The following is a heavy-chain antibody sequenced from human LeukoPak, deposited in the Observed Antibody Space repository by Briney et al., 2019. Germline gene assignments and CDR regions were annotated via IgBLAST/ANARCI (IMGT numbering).Heavy chain of an antibody. CDR1: GFTFSSYR. CDR2: ISSGGSYI. CDR3: ARVECSGGSCYSGL. Sequence: GGSLRLSCAASGFTFSSYRMNWVRQAPGKGLEWVSSISSGGSYIYYADSVKGRFTISRDNAQNSLYLQLNSLRPEDTAVYYCARVECSGGSCYSGLWGQGTLVTVSS. V-gene: IGHV3-21*01. D-gene: IGHD2-15*01. J-gene: IGHJ4*02.